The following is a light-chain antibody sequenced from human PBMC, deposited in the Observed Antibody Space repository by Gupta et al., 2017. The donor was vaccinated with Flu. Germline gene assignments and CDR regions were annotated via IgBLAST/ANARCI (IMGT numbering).Light chain of an antibody. J-gene: IGKJ1*01. CDR1: QSVSSSY. Sequence: VLTQSPGTLSLSPGERATLSCRASQSVSSSYLAWYQQKPGQAPRLLIYGASSRATGIPDRFSGSGSGTDFTLTISSLETEDVAVYYCQQYGCDPLTFGQGTKVEIK. V-gene: IGKV3-20*01. CDR3: QQYGCDPLT. CDR2: GAS.